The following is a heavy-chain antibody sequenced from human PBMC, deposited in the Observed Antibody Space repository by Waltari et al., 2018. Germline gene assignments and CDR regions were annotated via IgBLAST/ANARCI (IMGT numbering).Heavy chain of an antibody. CDR1: GFTFDDYA. Sequence: EVQLVESGGGLVQPGRSLRLSCAASGFTFDDYAMHWVRQAPGKGLEVVSGISWNSGSIGYADSVKGRFTISRDNAKNSLYLQMNSLRAEDTALYYCAKDPYDILTGIDYWGQGTLVTVSS. CDR3: AKDPYDILTGIDY. CDR2: ISWNSGSI. D-gene: IGHD3-9*01. J-gene: IGHJ4*02. V-gene: IGHV3-9*01.